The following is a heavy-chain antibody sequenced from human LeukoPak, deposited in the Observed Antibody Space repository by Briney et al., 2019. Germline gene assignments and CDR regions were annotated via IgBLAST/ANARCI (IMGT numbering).Heavy chain of an antibody. D-gene: IGHD2-15*01. J-gene: IGHJ4*02. CDR3: ARGASWWQLAVYWY. CDR1: GYTFTGYY. Sequence: ASVKVSCKASGYTFTGYYMHWVRQAPGQGLEWMGWINPNSGGTNYAQEFQGRVTMTRDTSISTAYMELSRLRSDDTAVYYCARGASWWQLAVYWYWGQGTLVTVSS. CDR2: INPNSGGT. V-gene: IGHV1-2*02.